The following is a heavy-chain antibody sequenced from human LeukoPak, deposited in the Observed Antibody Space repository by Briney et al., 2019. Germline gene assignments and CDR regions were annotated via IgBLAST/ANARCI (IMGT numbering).Heavy chain of an antibody. CDR1: SGSMSSHY. V-gene: IGHV4-59*11. CDR2: IYNNEST. Sequence: SETLSLTCSVSSGSMSSHYWSWIRQPPGKGLEWIGYIYNNESTNYNPSLRSRVTISVGTSENQFSLKLTSVTAADTAVYYCARGTRGPLVRRITIFDYWGQGTLVPVSS. J-gene: IGHJ4*02. CDR3: ARGTRGPLVRRITIFDY. D-gene: IGHD3-10*01.